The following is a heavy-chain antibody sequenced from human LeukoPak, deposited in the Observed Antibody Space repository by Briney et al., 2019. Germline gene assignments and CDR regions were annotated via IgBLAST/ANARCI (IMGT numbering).Heavy chain of an antibody. CDR3: ARWGGVGMDV. Sequence: APVTVSCTASGYTFTSYYMHWVRQAPGQGLEWMGIINPSGGSTSYAQKFQGRVIMTRDTSTSTVYMELSSLRSEDTAVYYCARWGGVGMDVWGQGTTLIVSS. D-gene: IGHD2-8*01. CDR1: GYTFTSYY. V-gene: IGHV1-46*01. CDR2: INPSGGST. J-gene: IGHJ6*02.